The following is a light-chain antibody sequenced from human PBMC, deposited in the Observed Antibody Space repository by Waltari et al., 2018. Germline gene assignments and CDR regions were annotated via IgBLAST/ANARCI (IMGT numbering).Light chain of an antibody. CDR2: HAS. Sequence: EIQMTQSPSSVSASVGDTVTISCRASQDISTWVAWYQQRPGRAPKLLIYHASSLQSGVPSRFSGSGSGTDFTLTISGLQPEDFGTYYCQQGDSFPPTFGLGTKVEV. CDR1: QDISTW. V-gene: IGKV1-12*01. CDR3: QQGDSFPPT. J-gene: IGKJ1*01.